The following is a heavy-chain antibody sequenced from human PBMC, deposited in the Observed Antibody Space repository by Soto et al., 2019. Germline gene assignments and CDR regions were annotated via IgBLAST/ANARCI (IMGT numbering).Heavy chain of an antibody. CDR1: GYTFTSYA. Sequence: ASVKVSCKASGYTFTSYAMHWVRQAPGQRLEWMGWINAGNGNTKYSQKFQGRVTITRDTSASTAYMEPSSLRSEDTAVYYCARLHSSGWYNYYYYGMDVWGQGTTVTVSS. CDR3: ARLHSSGWYNYYYYGMDV. D-gene: IGHD6-19*01. J-gene: IGHJ6*02. CDR2: INAGNGNT. V-gene: IGHV1-3*01.